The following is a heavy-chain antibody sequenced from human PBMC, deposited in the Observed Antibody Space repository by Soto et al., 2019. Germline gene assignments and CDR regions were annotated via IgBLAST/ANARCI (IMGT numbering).Heavy chain of an antibody. CDR1: GYTFTAYG. CDR3: ARELNTDPSAYYSFAY. D-gene: IGHD3-22*01. Sequence: ASVKVSCKTSGYTFTAYGLAWLRQAPGQRPEWMGWVSTNNADTNYAQKFQGRVTMTTETSTRTTYMELRSLRSDDTAVYYCARELNTDPSAYYSFAYWGQGTLVTVSS. CDR2: VSTNNADT. V-gene: IGHV1-18*01. J-gene: IGHJ4*02.